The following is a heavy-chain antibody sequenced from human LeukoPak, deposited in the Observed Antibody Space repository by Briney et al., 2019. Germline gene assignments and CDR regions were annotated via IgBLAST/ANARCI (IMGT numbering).Heavy chain of an antibody. CDR2: INPSGGST. CDR1: GYTFTSYY. V-gene: IGHV1-46*01. J-gene: IGHJ4*02. Sequence: ASVKVSCKASGYTFTSYYMHWVRQAPGQGLEWMGIINPSGGSTSYAQKFQGRVTMTRDTSTSTVYMELSSLRSEDTAVYYCARAPARPYYDFWSGYYLVSYFDYWGQGTLVTVSS. D-gene: IGHD3-3*01. CDR3: ARAPARPYYDFWSGYYLVSYFDY.